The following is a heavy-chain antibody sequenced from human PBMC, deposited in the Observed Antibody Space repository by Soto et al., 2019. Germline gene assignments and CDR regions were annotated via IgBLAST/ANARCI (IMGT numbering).Heavy chain of an antibody. CDR2: ISAYNGNT. Sequence: QVQLVQSGAEVKKPGASVKVSCKASGYTFTSYGISWVRQAPGQGLEWMGWISAYNGNTNYAQKLQGRVTMTTDTSTSIAYMELRSLRSDDTAVYYCALNYDFWSGYHYYYYYYMDVWGKGTTVTVSS. J-gene: IGHJ6*03. CDR1: GYTFTSYG. CDR3: ALNYDFWSGYHYYYYYYMDV. V-gene: IGHV1-18*01. D-gene: IGHD3-3*01.